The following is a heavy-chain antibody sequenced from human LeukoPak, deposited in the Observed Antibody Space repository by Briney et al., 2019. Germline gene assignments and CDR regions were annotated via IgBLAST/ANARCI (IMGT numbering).Heavy chain of an antibody. J-gene: IGHJ5*02. V-gene: IGHV4-39*01. CDR1: GGSISSTSYY. D-gene: IGHD3-10*01. CDR2: SYYTGSA. Sequence: SETLSLTCTVSGGSISSTSYYWGWIRQPPGKGLEWIGGSYYTGSAYYNPALKSRVTISVDTSKNQFSLKLSSVTAADTAVYYCARRMRGITMVRGVRVYNWFDPWGQGTLVTVAS. CDR3: ARRMRGITMVRGVRVYNWFDP.